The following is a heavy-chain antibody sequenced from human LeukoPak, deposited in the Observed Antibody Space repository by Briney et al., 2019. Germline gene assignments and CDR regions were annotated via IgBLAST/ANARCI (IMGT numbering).Heavy chain of an antibody. CDR1: GFTFGDYA. V-gene: IGHV3-30*04. D-gene: IGHD4-23*01. Sequence: GGSLRLSCTASGFTFGDYAMSWVRQAPGKGLEWVAVISYDGGNKYYGDSVKGRFTTSRDNSKNTLYLQMNSLRAEDTAVYYCATYYGGNSGAFDLWGQGTTVTVSS. CDR2: ISYDGGNK. CDR3: ATYYGGNSGAFDL. J-gene: IGHJ3*01.